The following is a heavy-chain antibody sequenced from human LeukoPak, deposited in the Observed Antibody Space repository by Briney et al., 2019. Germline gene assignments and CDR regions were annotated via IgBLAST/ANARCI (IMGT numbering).Heavy chain of an antibody. CDR3: ARTTEGGYSYGYFYYYYMDV. CDR2: FYTSGST. V-gene: IGHV4-4*07. J-gene: IGHJ6*03. Sequence: SGTLSLTCTVSGGSISSYYWSWIRQPAGKGLEWIGRFYTSGSTKYNPSLKSRVTISVDTSKNQFSLKLSSVTAADTAVYYCARTTEGGYSYGYFYYYYMDVWGQGTMVTVSS. CDR1: GGSISSYY. D-gene: IGHD5-18*01.